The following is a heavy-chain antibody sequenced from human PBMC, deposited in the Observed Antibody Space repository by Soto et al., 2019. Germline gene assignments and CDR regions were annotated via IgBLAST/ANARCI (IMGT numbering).Heavy chain of an antibody. CDR3: ARVWFGELSNYFDN. V-gene: IGHV5-51*01. CDR2: IYPGDSDT. D-gene: IGHD3-10*01. CDR1: GYSFTSYW. Sequence: GGSLKISCKGSGYSFTSYWIGWVRQMPGEGLEWMGIIYPGDSDTIYSPSFQGQATISADKSISTAYLQWSSLKASDTAMYYCARVWFGELSNYFDNWGQGTLVTVS. J-gene: IGHJ4*02.